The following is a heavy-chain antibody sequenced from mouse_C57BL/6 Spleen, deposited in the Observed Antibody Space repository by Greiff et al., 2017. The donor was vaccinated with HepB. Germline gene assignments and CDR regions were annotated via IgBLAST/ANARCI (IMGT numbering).Heavy chain of an antibody. CDR1: GYTFTNYW. D-gene: IGHD2-10*02. Sequence: QVHVKQSGAELVRPGTSVKMSCKASGYTFTNYWIGWAKQRPGHGLEWIGDIYPGGGYTNYNEKFKGKATLTADKSSSTAYMQFSSLTSEDSAIYYCARGGYDYYAMDYWGQGTSVTVSS. V-gene: IGHV1-63*01. CDR3: ARGGYDYYAMDY. CDR2: IYPGGGYT. J-gene: IGHJ4*01.